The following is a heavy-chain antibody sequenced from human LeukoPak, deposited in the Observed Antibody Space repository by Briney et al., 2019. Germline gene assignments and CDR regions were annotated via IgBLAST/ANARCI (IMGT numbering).Heavy chain of an antibody. J-gene: IGHJ6*02. CDR1: GFTFSSYS. CDR2: ISSSSSYI. D-gene: IGHD3-9*01. CDR3: ARAVDADLYGMDV. Sequence: PGGSLRLSCAASGFTFSSYSMNWVRQAPGKGLEWVSSISSSSSYIYYADSERGRFTISRDNGKNSLYLQMNSLRAEDTAVYYCARAVDADLYGMDVWGQGTTVTVSS. V-gene: IGHV3-21*01.